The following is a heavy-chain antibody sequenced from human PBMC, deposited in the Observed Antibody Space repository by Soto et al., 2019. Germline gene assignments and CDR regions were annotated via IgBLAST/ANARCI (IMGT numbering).Heavy chain of an antibody. J-gene: IGHJ6*02. CDR1: GFTFSSYA. D-gene: IGHD3-3*01. CDR2: ISGSGGST. Sequence: GGSLRLSCAASGFTFSSYAMSWVRQAPGKGLEWVSAISGSGGSTYYADSVKGRFTISRDNSKNTLYLQMNSLRAEDTAVYYCAKDFFWSGYLGYYYYYGMDVWGQGTKVTVSS. V-gene: IGHV3-23*01. CDR3: AKDFFWSGYLGYYYYYGMDV.